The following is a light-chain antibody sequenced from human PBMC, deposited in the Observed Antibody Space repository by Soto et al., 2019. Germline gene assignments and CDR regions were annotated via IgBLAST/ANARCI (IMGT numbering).Light chain of an antibody. CDR3: QSSDSTLSRV. Sequence: QSVLTQPPSVSGAPGQRVTISCTGNSSNIGAGFDVHWYQQLPGTAPKLLIYGNTNRPSGVPDRFSGSKSGTSGSLAITGLQAEDEADYYCQSSDSTLSRVFGTGTQLTVL. CDR2: GNT. CDR1: SSNIGAGFD. J-gene: IGLJ7*01. V-gene: IGLV1-40*01.